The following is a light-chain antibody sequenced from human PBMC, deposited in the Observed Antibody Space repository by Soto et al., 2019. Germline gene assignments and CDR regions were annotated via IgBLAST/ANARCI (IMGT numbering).Light chain of an antibody. J-gene: IGLJ2*01. V-gene: IGLV2-14*01. CDR2: EVS. CDR3: SSXXXXXXLV. Sequence: QSALTQPASVSGSPGQSITISCTGTSSDVGDFDCVSWYQQHPGKAPKLMIYEVSDRPSGVSNRFSGSKSGDTASLTISGLQAEDEADYYCSSXXXXXXLVXGGGTK. CDR1: SSDVGDFDC.